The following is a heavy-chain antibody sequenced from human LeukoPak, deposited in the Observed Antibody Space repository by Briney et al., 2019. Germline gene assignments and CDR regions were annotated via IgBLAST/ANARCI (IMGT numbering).Heavy chain of an antibody. CDR2: ISAYNGNT. CDR3: ARDGPPNCSSTSCYDSGYYYYYMDV. J-gene: IGHJ6*03. Sequence: GASVKVSCKASGYTFTSYGISWVRQAPGQGLEWMGWISAYNGNTNYAQKLQGRVTMTTDTSTSTAYMELRSLRSDDTAVYYCARDGPPNCSSTSCYDSGYYYYYMDVWGKGTTVTVSS. CDR1: GYTFTSYG. D-gene: IGHD2-2*01. V-gene: IGHV1-18*01.